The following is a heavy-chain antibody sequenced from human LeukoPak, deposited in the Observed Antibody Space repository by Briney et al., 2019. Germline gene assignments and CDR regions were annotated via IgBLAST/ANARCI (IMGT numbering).Heavy chain of an antibody. CDR2: INHSGST. CDR3: ARWGYYGPYAFDI. J-gene: IGHJ3*02. V-gene: IGHV4-34*01. D-gene: IGHD3-10*01. CDR1: GGSFSGYY. Sequence: SETLSLTCAVYGGSFSGYYWSWIRQPPGKGLEWIGEINHSGSTNYNPSLKSRVTISVDTSKNQFSLKLSSVTAADTAVYYCARWGYYGPYAFDIWGQGTMVTVSS.